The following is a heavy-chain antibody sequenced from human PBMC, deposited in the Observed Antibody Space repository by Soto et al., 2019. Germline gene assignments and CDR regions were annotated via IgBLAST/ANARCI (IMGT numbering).Heavy chain of an antibody. J-gene: IGHJ6*02. CDR3: ARHFYYGVDV. CDR1: GFTFSSYA. V-gene: IGHV3-30*04. CDR2: ISYDGSNK. Sequence: QVQLMESGGGVVQPGRSLRLSCAASGFTFSSYAMHWVRQAPGKGLEWVAIISYDGSNKYYADSVKGRFTISRDNSKNTLYLQMNSLRPEDTAVYYCARHFYYGVDVWGQGTTVTVSS.